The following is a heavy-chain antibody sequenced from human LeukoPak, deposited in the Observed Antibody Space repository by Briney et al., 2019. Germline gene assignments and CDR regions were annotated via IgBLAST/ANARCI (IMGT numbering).Heavy chain of an antibody. J-gene: IGHJ4*02. V-gene: IGHV3-48*03. CDR3: ARGSVYYYDSSGHWGY. Sequence: PGGSLRLSCAASGFTFSSYEMNWVRQAPGKGLEWVSYISSSGSTIYYADSVKGRFTISRDNAKSSLYLQMNSLRAEDTAVYYCARGSVYYYDSSGHWGYWGQGTLVTVSS. CDR2: ISSSGSTI. D-gene: IGHD3-22*01. CDR1: GFTFSSYE.